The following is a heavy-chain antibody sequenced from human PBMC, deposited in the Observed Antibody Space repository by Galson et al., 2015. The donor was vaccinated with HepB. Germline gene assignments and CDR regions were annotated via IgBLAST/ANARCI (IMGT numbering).Heavy chain of an antibody. CDR1: GFTFSRYN. D-gene: IGHD4-17*01. CDR3: ARNYGDYPCYFDY. J-gene: IGHJ4*02. CDR2: ISYDGTNK. Sequence: SLRLSCAASGFTFSRYNMHWVRQAPGKGLEWVAAISYDGTNKYYADSVKGRFTISRDNSESTLYLQMNSLRAGDTAVYYCARNYGDYPCYFDYWGQGSLVTVSS. V-gene: IGHV3-30-3*01.